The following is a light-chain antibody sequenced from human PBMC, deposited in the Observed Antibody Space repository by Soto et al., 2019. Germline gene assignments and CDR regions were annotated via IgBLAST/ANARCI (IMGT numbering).Light chain of an antibody. CDR1: QNISNY. CDR2: GAS. Sequence: EIVMTQSPASLSVSPGERATLSCRASQNISNYLIWYQQKPGQAPRLLIYGASSRATGIPDRFSGSGSGTDFTLTISRLEPEDFAVYYCQQYDSSPKTFGQGTKVDIK. J-gene: IGKJ1*01. V-gene: IGKV3-20*01. CDR3: QQYDSSPKT.